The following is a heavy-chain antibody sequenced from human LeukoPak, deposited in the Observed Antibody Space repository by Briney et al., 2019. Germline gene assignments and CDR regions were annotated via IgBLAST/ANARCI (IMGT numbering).Heavy chain of an antibody. J-gene: IGHJ3*02. Sequence: PSETLSLTCAVYGGSFSGYYWSWIRQPPGKGLEWIGEINHSGSTNYNPSLKSRVTISVDTSKNQFSLKLSSVTAADTAVYYCARNPTPYCSSTSCLDNAFDIWGQGTMVTVSS. D-gene: IGHD2-2*01. CDR1: GGSFSGYY. V-gene: IGHV4-34*01. CDR2: INHSGST. CDR3: ARNPTPYCSSTSCLDNAFDI.